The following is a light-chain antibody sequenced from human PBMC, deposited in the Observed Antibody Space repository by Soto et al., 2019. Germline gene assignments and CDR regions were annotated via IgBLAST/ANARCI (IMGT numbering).Light chain of an antibody. V-gene: IGKV3-15*01. CDR1: ESVHRN. J-gene: IGKJ3*01. CDR3: QHYSNWPPT. CDR2: YAS. Sequence: EVVMTQSXATLSVSPGERVTLSCRASESVHRNLAWYQQKPGQGPSLLIYYASTRATGVPDRFTGSGSGTEFTLTISSLQSEDFGVYHCQHYSNWPPTFGPGTKVEIK.